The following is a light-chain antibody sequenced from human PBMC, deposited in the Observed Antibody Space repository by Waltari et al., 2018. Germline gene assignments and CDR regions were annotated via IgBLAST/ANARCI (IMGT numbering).Light chain of an antibody. CDR2: SSA. V-gene: IGKV1-17*02. Sequence: DIQVSQSPSSLSASVGDRVTITCRASQDITRRLNWYQQNPGTAPTLLIYSSANFMGGVPSRFTGRGSGTEFTLTIYNLQPEDFGTYYCQQANTYPFTVGGGTKVEIK. J-gene: IGKJ4*01. CDR3: QQANTYPFT. CDR1: QDITRR.